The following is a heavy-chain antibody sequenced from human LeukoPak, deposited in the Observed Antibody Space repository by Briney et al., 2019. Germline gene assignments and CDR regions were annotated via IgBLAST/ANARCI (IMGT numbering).Heavy chain of an antibody. CDR2: ISYDGSNK. V-gene: IGHV3-30-3*01. J-gene: IGHJ4*02. CDR1: GFTFSSYA. CDR3: ARDPQWLVRGSFDY. D-gene: IGHD6-19*01. Sequence: GRSRRLSCAASGFTFSSYAMHWVRQAPGKGLEWVAVISYDGSNKYYADSVKGRFTISRDNSKNTLYLQMNSLGAEDTAVYYCARDPQWLVRGSFDYWGQGTLVTVSS.